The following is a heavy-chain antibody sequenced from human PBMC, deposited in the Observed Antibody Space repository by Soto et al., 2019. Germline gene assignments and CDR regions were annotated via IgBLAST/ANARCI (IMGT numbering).Heavy chain of an antibody. J-gene: IGHJ4*02. CDR2: ISYDGSNK. Sequence: QVQLVESGGGVVQPGRSLRLSCAASGFTFSSYGMHWVRQAPGKGLEWVAVISYDGSNKYYADSVKGRFTISRDNSKNTLYLQMNSLRAEDTSVYYCARSPYSVSYLAYFDSWGQGTLVTVYS. CDR3: ARSPYSVSYLAYFDS. D-gene: IGHD1-26*01. V-gene: IGHV3-30*03. CDR1: GFTFSSYG.